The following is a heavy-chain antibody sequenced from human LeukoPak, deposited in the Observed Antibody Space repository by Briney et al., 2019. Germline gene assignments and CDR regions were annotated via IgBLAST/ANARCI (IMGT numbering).Heavy chain of an antibody. CDR3: ARGPYYYDTAGAFDI. CDR2: IYHSGST. J-gene: IGHJ3*02. D-gene: IGHD3-22*01. CDR1: GGSISSGGYY. V-gene: IGHV4-30-2*01. Sequence: TLSLTCTVSGGSISSGGYYWSWSRQPPEKGLEWNGYIYHSGSTYYNPSLKSRVTISVDRSNNQFSLKLSSVTAADTAVYYCARGPYYYDTAGAFDIWGQRTMVTVSS.